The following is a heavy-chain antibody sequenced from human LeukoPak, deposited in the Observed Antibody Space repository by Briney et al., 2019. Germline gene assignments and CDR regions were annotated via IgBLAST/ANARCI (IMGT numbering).Heavy chain of an antibody. J-gene: IGHJ6*02. D-gene: IGHD6-13*01. CDR1: GGSINSYY. Sequence: SETLSLTCTVSGGSINSYYWSWIRQPPGKGLEWIGYIYYSGSSNYNPSLKSRVTIAVDTSKNQFSLKLSSVTAADTAVYYCARSIPASGMVYYYGMDVWGQGTTVTVSS. CDR2: IYYSGSS. CDR3: ARSIPASGMVYYYGMDV. V-gene: IGHV4-59*08.